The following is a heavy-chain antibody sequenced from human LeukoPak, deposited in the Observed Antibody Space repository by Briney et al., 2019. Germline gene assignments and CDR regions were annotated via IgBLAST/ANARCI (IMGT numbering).Heavy chain of an antibody. J-gene: IGHJ4*02. Sequence: NPSETLSLTCTVSGGSISSYYWSWIRQPPGKGLEWIGEINHSGSTNYNPSLKSRVTISVDTSKNQFSLKLSSVTAADTAVYYCARGPAGYDSSGYYYFDYWGQGTLVTVSS. CDR1: GGSISSYY. V-gene: IGHV4-34*01. CDR2: INHSGST. D-gene: IGHD3-22*01. CDR3: ARGPAGYDSSGYYYFDY.